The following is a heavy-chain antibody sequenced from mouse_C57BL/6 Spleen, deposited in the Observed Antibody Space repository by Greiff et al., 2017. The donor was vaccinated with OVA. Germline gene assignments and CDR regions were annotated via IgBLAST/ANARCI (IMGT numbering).Heavy chain of an antibody. Sequence: VQLQQSGAELVRPGASVKLSCKASGYTFTDYYINWVKQRPGQGLEWIARIYPGSGNTYYNEKFKGKATLTAEKSSSTAYMQLSSLTSEDSAVYFCARERDYYYYAMDYWGQGTSVTVSS. D-gene: IGHD1-1*01. CDR1: GYTFTDYY. J-gene: IGHJ4*01. CDR2: IYPGSGNT. CDR3: ARERDYYYYAMDY. V-gene: IGHV1-76*01.